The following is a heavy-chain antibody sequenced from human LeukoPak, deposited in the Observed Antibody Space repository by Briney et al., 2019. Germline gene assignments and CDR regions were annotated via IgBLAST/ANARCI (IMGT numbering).Heavy chain of an antibody. J-gene: IGHJ5*02. Sequence: VETGGSLRLSCAASGFTFSSYAMSWVRQAPGKGLEWVSSISGSGGSTFYADSVKGRFTISRHNSKNTLFLQLNSLRADDTAVYFCAKEPSYCSGGSCTSGNWFDPWGQGTLVTVSS. CDR1: GFTFSSYA. CDR3: AKEPSYCSGGSCTSGNWFDP. CDR2: ISGSGGST. D-gene: IGHD2-15*01. V-gene: IGHV3-23*01.